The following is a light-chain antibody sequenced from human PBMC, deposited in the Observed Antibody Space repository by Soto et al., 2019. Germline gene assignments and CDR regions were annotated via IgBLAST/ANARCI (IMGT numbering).Light chain of an antibody. CDR3: QQPPSTSWT. CDR2: AAS. J-gene: IGKJ1*01. CDR1: QSISSS. Sequence: DIQMTQSPSSLSASVGDRVTITCRASQSISSSLNWDQQKPGKAPKLLISAASSLQSGVPSRFRGSESGTEFTLTIRSLQPEDFTTYLCQQPPSTSWTFGHGTNVEIK. V-gene: IGKV1-39*01.